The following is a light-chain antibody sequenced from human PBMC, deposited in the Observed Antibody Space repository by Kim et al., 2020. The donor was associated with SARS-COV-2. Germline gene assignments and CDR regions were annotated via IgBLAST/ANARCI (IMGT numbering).Light chain of an antibody. V-gene: IGLV3-1*01. CDR1: KLGDKY. CDR2: QDS. J-gene: IGLJ2*01. CDR3: QAWDSSTAR. Sequence: SYELTQPPSVSVSPGQTASITCSGDKLGDKYACWYQQKPGQSPVLVIYQDSKRPSGIPDRFSGSNSGNTATLTISGTQAMDEADYYCQAWDSSTARFGGG.